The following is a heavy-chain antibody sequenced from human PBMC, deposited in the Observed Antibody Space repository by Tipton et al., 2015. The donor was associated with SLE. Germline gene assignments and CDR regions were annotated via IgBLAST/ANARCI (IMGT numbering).Heavy chain of an antibody. J-gene: IGHJ6*02. CDR1: GGSFSGYY. CDR3: ARDLRTLAASGVYGMDV. D-gene: IGHD6-13*01. V-gene: IGHV4-34*01. Sequence: TLSLTCAVYGGSFSGYYWSWIRQPPGKGLEWIGEINHSGSTNYNPSLKSRVTISVDKSKNQFSLKLSSVTAADTAVYYCARDLRTLAASGVYGMDVWGQGTTVTVSS. CDR2: INHSGST.